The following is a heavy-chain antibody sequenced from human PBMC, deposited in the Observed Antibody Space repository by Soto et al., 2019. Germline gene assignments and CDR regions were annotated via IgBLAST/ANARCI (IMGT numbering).Heavy chain of an antibody. J-gene: IGHJ6*02. CDR3: AREGPYGSGSYYFSDYYYYGMDV. CDR2: ISSSSSTI. CDR1: GFTFSSYS. V-gene: IGHV3-48*02. Sequence: GGSLRLSCAASGFTFSSYSMNWVRQAPGKGLEWVSYISSSSSTIYYADSVKGRFTISRDNAKNSLYLQMNSLRDEDTAVYYCAREGPYGSGSYYFSDYYYYGMDVWGQGTTVTVSS. D-gene: IGHD3-10*01.